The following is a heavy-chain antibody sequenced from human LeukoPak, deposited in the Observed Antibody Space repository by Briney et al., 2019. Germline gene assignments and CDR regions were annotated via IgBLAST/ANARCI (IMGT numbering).Heavy chain of an antibody. V-gene: IGHV4-39*02. CDR1: GGSISSSDYY. CDR3: ARDPHPGYGDYYYYFYMDV. J-gene: IGHJ6*03. CDR2: IYDNGST. Sequence: SETLSLTCTVSGGSISSSDYYWGWIRQPPGKGLEWIGSIYDNGSTYYNLSLKSRVIISVDTSKNQFSLRLSSVTAADTAVYYCARDPHPGYGDYYYYFYMDVWGTGTTVTVSS. D-gene: IGHD4-17*01.